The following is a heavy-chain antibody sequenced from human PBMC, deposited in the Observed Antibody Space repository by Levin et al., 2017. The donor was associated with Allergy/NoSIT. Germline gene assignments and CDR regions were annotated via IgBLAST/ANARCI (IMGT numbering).Heavy chain of an antibody. V-gene: IGHV4-39*07. J-gene: IGHJ3*02. CDR2: IYNSGTT. CDR1: GGSISSSSYY. Sequence: SETLSLTCPVSGGSISSSSYYWAWIRQPPGKGLEWIASIYNSGTTYYNPSLKSRVTLSVDSSTNQFSLHLTSVTAADTAVYYCARGLPNYYDSSGSFAFDIWGQGRMVTVSS. D-gene: IGHD3-22*01. CDR3: ARGLPNYYDSSGSFAFDI.